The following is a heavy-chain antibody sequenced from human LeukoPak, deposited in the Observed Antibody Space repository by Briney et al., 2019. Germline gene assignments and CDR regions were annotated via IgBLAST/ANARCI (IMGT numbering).Heavy chain of an antibody. CDR3: ARRALSSGYTYYYYGMDV. J-gene: IGHJ6*02. Sequence: GASVKVSCKASGGTFSSYAISWVRQAPGQGLEWMGGTIPIFGTANYAQKFQGRVTITADESTSTAYMELSSLRSEDTAVYYCARRALSSGYTYYYYGMDVWGQGTTVTVSS. D-gene: IGHD3-22*01. V-gene: IGHV1-69*13. CDR1: GGTFSSYA. CDR2: TIPIFGTA.